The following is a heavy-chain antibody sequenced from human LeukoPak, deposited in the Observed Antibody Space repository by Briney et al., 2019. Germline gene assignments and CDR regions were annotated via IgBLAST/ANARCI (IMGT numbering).Heavy chain of an antibody. Sequence: GGSLRLSCAASGITFSNYAMSWVRQAPGKGLEWVSAISGSGGSTYYADSVKGRFTISRDNSKNTLYLQMNSLRAEDTAVYCCAKGYYDFWSGYHYMDVWGKGTTVTVSS. CDR3: AKGYYDFWSGYHYMDV. CDR1: GITFSNYA. CDR2: ISGSGGST. J-gene: IGHJ6*03. D-gene: IGHD3-3*01. V-gene: IGHV3-23*01.